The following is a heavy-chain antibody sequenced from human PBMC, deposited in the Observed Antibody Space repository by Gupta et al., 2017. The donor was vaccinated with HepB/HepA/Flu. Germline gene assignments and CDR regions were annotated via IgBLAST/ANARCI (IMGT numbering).Heavy chain of an antibody. CDR3: ARDWKKLIVFAPDIDG. V-gene: IGHV1-18*01. J-gene: IGHJ6*02. D-gene: IGHD1-1*01. CDR1: GYTFNSYG. CDR2: ISSYNGDK. Sequence: QVQLVQSGAEVKKPGASVKVSCKASGYTFNSYGISWVRQAPGQGLEWMGWISSYNGDKKYAQKFQERVTMSIDTSTSTAYMEMVSLRSDDSAVYYCARDWKKLIVFAPDIDGGGQGTTVTVAS.